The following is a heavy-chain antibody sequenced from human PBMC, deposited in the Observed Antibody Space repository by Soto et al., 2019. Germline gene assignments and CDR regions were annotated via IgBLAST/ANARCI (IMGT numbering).Heavy chain of an antibody. Sequence: PSETLSLTCTVSGGSISSSSYYWGWIRQPPGKGLEWIGSIYYSGSTYYNPSLKSRVTISVDTSKNQFSLKLSSVTAADTAVYYCARLGAHYDILTGYYGNWLDPWGQGTLVTVSS. V-gene: IGHV4-39*01. CDR2: IYYSGST. CDR1: GGSISSSSYY. CDR3: ARLGAHYDILTGYYGNWLDP. D-gene: IGHD3-9*01. J-gene: IGHJ5*02.